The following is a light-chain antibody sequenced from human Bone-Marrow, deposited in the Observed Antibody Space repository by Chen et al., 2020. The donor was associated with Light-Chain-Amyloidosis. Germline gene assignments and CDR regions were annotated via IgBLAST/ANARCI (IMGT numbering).Light chain of an antibody. V-gene: IGKV3-20*01. CDR2: GSS. J-gene: IGKJ4*02. Sequence: EIVLTQSPGTLSLSPGEGANLSCRASQTISSNYLTWYQQKFGQAPRLLIYGSSSRATGIPDRFTGRGSGTDFTLTSNRLEPEDFAMDYCQQYGTSPLTFGGGTKVEIK. CDR1: QTISSNY. CDR3: QQYGTSPLT.